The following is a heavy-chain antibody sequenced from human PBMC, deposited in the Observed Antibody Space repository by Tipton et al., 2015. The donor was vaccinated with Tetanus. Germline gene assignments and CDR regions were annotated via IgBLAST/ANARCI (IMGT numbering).Heavy chain of an antibody. CDR2: ISSSGSHM. V-gene: IGHV3-21*04. Sequence: SLRLSCAASGFTFSGYSMNWVRQAPGKGLEWVSSISSSGSHMYYADSVKGRFTISRDNSKNTLYLQMNDLRAEDTAVYYCARGAPVNWFDPWGQGTLVTVSS. CDR1: GFTFSGYS. J-gene: IGHJ5*02. CDR3: ARGAPVNWFDP.